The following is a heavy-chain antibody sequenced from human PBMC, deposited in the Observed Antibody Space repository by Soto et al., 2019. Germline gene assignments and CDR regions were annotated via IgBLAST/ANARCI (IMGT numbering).Heavy chain of an antibody. J-gene: IGHJ4*02. CDR2: ISYDGSNK. V-gene: IGHV3-30-3*01. D-gene: IGHD3-3*01. CDR1: GFTFSSYA. CDR3: ARGRPGRGTILGVVTNY. Sequence: QVQLVESGGGVVQPGRSLRLSCAASGFTFSSYAMHWVRQAPGKGLEWVAVISYDGSNKYYADSVKGRFTISRDNSKNPLYLQMNSLRAEDTAVYYCARGRPGRGTILGVVTNYWGQGTLVTVSS.